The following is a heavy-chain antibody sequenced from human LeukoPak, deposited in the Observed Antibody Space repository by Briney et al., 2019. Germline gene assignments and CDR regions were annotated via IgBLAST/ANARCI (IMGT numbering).Heavy chain of an antibody. J-gene: IGHJ4*02. CDR2: ITSPVGHI. CDR1: GFTFSTYS. D-gene: IGHD6-19*01. Sequence: GGSLILSCAASGFTFSTYSMNWVRQAPGTGLEWVSSITSPVGHIYYADSLKGRITISRDNARSSLYLQMNSLRAEDTAVYYCATDGRSSGWYGFDYWGQGTLVTVSS. V-gene: IGHV3-21*01. CDR3: ATDGRSSGWYGFDY.